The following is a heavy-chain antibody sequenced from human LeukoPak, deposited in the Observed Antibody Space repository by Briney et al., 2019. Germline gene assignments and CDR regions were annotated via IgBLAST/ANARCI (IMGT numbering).Heavy chain of an antibody. CDR3: ARVRQQLVLGCNWFDT. V-gene: IGHV4-59*11. CDR2: IYYSGST. CDR1: GGSISSHY. D-gene: IGHD6-13*01. J-gene: IGHJ5*02. Sequence: SETLSLTCTVSGGSISSHYWSWIRQPPGKGLEWIGYIYYSGSTNYNPSLKSRVTISVDTSKNQFSLKLSSVTAADTAVYYCARVRQQLVLGCNWFDTWGQGTLVTVSS.